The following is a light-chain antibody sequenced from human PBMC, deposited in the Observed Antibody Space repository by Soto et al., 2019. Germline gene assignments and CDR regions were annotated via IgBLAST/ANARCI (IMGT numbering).Light chain of an antibody. CDR3: SSYSLRTAYH. Sequence: QSALTEPSSLSGSPGQTITISCTGTISDVGGYDYVSWYQIHPGKAPKLMVFEVSNRPSGVSYRFSGSKSGNTASLTISGLQAEDEADYFCSSYSLRTAYHFGTGTKVTV. CDR1: ISDVGGYDY. J-gene: IGLJ1*01. V-gene: IGLV2-14*01. CDR2: EVS.